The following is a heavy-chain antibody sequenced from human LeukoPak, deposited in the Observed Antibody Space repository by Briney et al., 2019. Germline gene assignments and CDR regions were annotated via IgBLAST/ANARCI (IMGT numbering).Heavy chain of an antibody. CDR2: ISAYNGNT. CDR3: ARDQDFESTTGTTGCFDY. Sequence: ASVKVSCKASGYTFTSYGISWVRQAPGQGLEWMGWISAYNGNTNYAQKLQGRVTMTTDTSTSTAYMGLRSLRSDDTAVYYCARDQDFESTTGTTGCFDYWGQGTLVTVSS. V-gene: IGHV1-18*01. CDR1: GYTFTSYG. J-gene: IGHJ4*02. D-gene: IGHD1-1*01.